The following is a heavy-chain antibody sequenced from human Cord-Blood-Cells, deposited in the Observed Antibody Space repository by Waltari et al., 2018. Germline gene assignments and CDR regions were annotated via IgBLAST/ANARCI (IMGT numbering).Heavy chain of an antibody. V-gene: IGHV1-24*01. D-gene: IGHD2-2*01. CDR3: ATCSSTSCYFDY. CDR2: FDPEDGET. CDR1: GYTLTALP. Sequence: QVLLVQLGAEVYKPGASVKVSCRVSGYTLTALPMHWVRQAPGKGLEWMGGFDPEDGETIYAQKFQGRVTMTEDTSTDTAYMELSSLRSEDTAVYYCATCSSTSCYFDYWGQGTLVTVSS. J-gene: IGHJ4*02.